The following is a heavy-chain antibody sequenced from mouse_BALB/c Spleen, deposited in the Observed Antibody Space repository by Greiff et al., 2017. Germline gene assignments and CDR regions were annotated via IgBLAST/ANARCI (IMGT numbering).Heavy chain of an antibody. D-gene: IGHD1-1*01. CDR3: ARHETTVVATDRYFDY. CDR1: GFTFSSYG. J-gene: IGHJ2*01. Sequence: DVKLEESGGDLVKPGGSLKLSCAASGFTFSSYGMSWVRQTPDKRLEWVATISSGGSYTYYPDSVKGRFTISRDNAKNTLYLQMSSLKSEDTAMYYCARHETTVVATDRYFDYWGQGTTLTVSS. V-gene: IGHV5-6*02. CDR2: ISSGGSYT.